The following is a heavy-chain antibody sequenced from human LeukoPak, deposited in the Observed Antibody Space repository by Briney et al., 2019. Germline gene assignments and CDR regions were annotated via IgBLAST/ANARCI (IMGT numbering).Heavy chain of an antibody. CDR2: IIQGGCAK. D-gene: IGHD6-19*01. CDR1: GFTFNTSW. CDR3: AKSKGSVAGATNDY. V-gene: IGHV3-7*01. Sequence: PGGSLTLPCAASGFTFNTSWMSCVRQAPGRGLEGLAVIIQGGCAKYYVGSVGGRFTISRDNAENSLFLQMNSLRAEDTTVYYCAKSKGSVAGATNDYWGQGTLVTVSS. J-gene: IGHJ4*02.